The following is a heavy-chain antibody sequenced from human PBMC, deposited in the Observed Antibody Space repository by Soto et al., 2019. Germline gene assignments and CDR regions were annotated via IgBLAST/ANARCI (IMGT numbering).Heavy chain of an antibody. CDR3: ARSTGYGDSYFDY. CDR2: MYYGGST. J-gene: IGHJ4*02. Sequence: PSETLSLTCTVSGGSLSSSSYYLGWIRQPPGKGLEWIGYMYYGGSTNYNPSLKSRVTVSGDTSKNDFSLKLTSVTAADTAVYYCARSTGYGDSYFDYWGRGTLVTVSS. CDR1: GGSLSSSSYY. D-gene: IGHD4-17*01. V-gene: IGHV4-61*03.